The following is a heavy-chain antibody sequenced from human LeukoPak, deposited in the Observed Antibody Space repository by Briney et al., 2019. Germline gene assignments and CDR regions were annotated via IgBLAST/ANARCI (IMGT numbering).Heavy chain of an antibody. CDR2: IYPGDSDT. J-gene: IGHJ4*02. D-gene: IGHD2-15*01. CDR1: GYSFTSYW. CDR3: ARGPYCSGGSCYPHFDY. V-gene: IGHV5-51*01. Sequence: GESLKISCKGSGYSFTSYWIGWARQMPGKGLEWMGIIYPGDSDTRYSPSSQGKLSISADKYISTAYLQWSSLKASDTATYYCARGPYCSGGSCYPHFDYWGQGTLVTVSS.